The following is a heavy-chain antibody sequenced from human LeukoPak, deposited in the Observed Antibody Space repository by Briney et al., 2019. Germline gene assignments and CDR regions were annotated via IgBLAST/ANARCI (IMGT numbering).Heavy chain of an antibody. J-gene: IGHJ4*02. V-gene: IGHV3-23*01. CDR2: ITGSGGST. Sequence: GGSLRLSCAASGVTFSNHAMSWVRQAPGKGLEWVSGITGSGGSTYHAESVKGRFTISRDNSKNTLYLEMNSLRAEDTAVYFCATRPASETYYAVFDYWGQGTLVTVSS. CDR3: ATRPASETYYAVFDY. CDR1: GVTFSNHA. D-gene: IGHD1-26*01.